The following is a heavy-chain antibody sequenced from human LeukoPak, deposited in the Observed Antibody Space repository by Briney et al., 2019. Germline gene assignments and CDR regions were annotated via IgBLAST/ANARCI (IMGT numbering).Heavy chain of an antibody. D-gene: IGHD2-8*01. CDR3: AQDLLETQMVSTSPGGY. J-gene: IGHJ4*02. Sequence: ASVKVSCKASGGTFSSYAISWVRQAPGQGLEWMGGIIPIFGTANYAQKFQGRVTITADESTSTAYMELSSLRSEDTAVYYCAQDLLETQMVSTSPGGYWGQGVLVIVSS. V-gene: IGHV1-69*13. CDR2: IIPIFGTA. CDR1: GGTFSSYA.